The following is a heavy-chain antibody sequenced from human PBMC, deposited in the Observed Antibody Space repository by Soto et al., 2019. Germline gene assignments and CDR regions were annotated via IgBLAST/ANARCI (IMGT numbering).Heavy chain of an antibody. V-gene: IGHV4-30-2*01. Sequence: SETLSLTCLFSGDSSSTSTYSWRWLRPPPGKALEWVGFIYRSGVISYNPSLKSRVSISLDTSRNQCSLKVRSVTAADTAGYYCAGMAYTSGLRFDPWGRGTRV. D-gene: IGHD2-2*01. CDR3: AGMAYTSGLRFDP. CDR2: IYRSGVI. CDR1: GDSSSTSTYS. J-gene: IGHJ5*02.